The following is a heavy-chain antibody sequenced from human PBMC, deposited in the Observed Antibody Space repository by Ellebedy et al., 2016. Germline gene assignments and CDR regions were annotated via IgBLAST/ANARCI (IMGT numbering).Heavy chain of an antibody. V-gene: IGHV6-1*01. D-gene: IGHD2-2*01. CDR3: ARGRNCVSSGCYCAYFDY. J-gene: IGHJ4*02. CDR1: GDSVSINSGG. CDR2: TYYASKWYN. Sequence: SQTLSLTCAISGDSVSINSGGWNWIRQSPERGLEWLGRTYYASKWYNDYAVSVKSRVAINPDTAKNQFSLQLNSVTPEDTAVYYCARGRNCVSSGCYCAYFDYWGQGTPVTVSS.